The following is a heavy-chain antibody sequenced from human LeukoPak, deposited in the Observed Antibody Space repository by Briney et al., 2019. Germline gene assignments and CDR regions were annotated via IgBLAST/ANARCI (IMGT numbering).Heavy chain of an antibody. V-gene: IGHV4-31*03. CDR2: TSYSEGT. D-gene: IGHD1-26*01. CDR1: GGSVSRGGYY. Sequence: PSETLSLTCTVSGGSVSRGGYYWNWIRQHPGKGLEWIGFTSYSEGTYYNPSLMSRITISVDRSQNQFSLKMRDVTAADTAVYFCATADWESFYLDSWGQGVLVAVSS. CDR3: ATADWESFYLDS. J-gene: IGHJ4*02.